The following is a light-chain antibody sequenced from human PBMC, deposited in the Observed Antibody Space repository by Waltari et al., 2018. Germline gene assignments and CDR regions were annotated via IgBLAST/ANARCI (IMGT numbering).Light chain of an antibody. CDR3: QQYNFWYT. CDR2: DAS. V-gene: IGKV3-15*01. Sequence: EIVMTQSPATLSVSPGERATLSCRASQSVSSNLAWYQQKPGQALRLLIYDASTRATGIPARFSGSGSGTEFTLTISNMQSEDFAVYYCQQYNFWYTFGQGTKLEIK. J-gene: IGKJ2*01. CDR1: QSVSSN.